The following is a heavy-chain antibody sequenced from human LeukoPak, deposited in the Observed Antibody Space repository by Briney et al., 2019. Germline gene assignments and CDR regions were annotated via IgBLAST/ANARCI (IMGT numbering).Heavy chain of an antibody. Sequence: PSETLSLTCAVYGGSFSGYYWGWIRQPPGKGLEWIGSIYYSGSTYYNPSLKSRVTISVDTSKNQFSLKLSSVTAADTAVYYCARVVVLMVYAKGTASDYYYMDVWGKGTTVTVSS. CDR3: ARVVVLMVYAKGTASDYYYMDV. CDR2: IYYSGST. D-gene: IGHD2-8*01. J-gene: IGHJ6*03. V-gene: IGHV4-34*01. CDR1: GGSFSGYY.